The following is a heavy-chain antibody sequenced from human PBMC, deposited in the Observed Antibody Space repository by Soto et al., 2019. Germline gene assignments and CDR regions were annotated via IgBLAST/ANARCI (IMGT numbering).Heavy chain of an antibody. CDR1: GFTFSSYG. CDR3: ARSLIAAAGTVIYYYYGMDV. D-gene: IGHD6-13*01. Sequence: QVQLVESGGGVVQPGRSLRLSCAASGFTFSSYGMHWVRQAPGKGLEGVAVIWYDGSNKYYADSVKGRFTISRDNSKNTLYLQMNSLRAEDTAVYYCARSLIAAAGTVIYYYYGMDVWGQGTTVTVSS. J-gene: IGHJ6*02. CDR2: IWYDGSNK. V-gene: IGHV3-33*01.